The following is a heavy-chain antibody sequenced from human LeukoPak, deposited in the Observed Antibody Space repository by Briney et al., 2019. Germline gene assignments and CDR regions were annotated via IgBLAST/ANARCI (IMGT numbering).Heavy chain of an antibody. Sequence: GGSLRLSCAASGFTFSGYAMSWVRQAPGKGLEWVSAISGSGGSTYYADSVKGRFTISRDNSKNTLYLQMNSLRAEDTAVYYCAITMGPYYYDSSGLDYWGQGTLVTVSS. CDR3: AITMGPYYYDSSGLDY. V-gene: IGHV3-23*01. J-gene: IGHJ4*02. CDR1: GFTFSGYA. CDR2: ISGSGGST. D-gene: IGHD3-22*01.